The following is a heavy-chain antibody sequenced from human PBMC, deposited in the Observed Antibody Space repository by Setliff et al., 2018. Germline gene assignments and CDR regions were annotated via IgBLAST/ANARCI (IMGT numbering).Heavy chain of an antibody. CDR1: GFAFSSFA. J-gene: IGHJ4*02. V-gene: IGHV3-23*01. CDR3: VKGQGGRDSGTIEAAIYGPQSYYFDY. Sequence: GGSLRLSCAASGFAFSSFAMTWVRQAPGKRLEWVSTISGAGGNMYYADSVQGRFVISRDNSINTLYLQMNRLSAEDTAVFYCVKGQGGRDSGTIEAAIYGPQSYYFDYWGQGTLVTVSS. D-gene: IGHD6-13*01. CDR2: ISGAGGNM.